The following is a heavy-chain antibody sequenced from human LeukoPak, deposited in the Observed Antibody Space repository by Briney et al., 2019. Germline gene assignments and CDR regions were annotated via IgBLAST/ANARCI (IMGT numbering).Heavy chain of an antibody. CDR3: ASYCSTTSCPFDY. Sequence: SETLSLTCTVSGGSISTGGYHWGWIRQPPGKGLEWIGYIYHGGNTYYNPSLKSRVTISLDRSKNQFSLRLTSVTAADAAVYYCASYCSTTSCPFDYWGQGTLVTVSS. V-gene: IGHV4-30-2*01. CDR2: IYHGGNT. CDR1: GGSISTGGYH. J-gene: IGHJ4*02. D-gene: IGHD2-2*01.